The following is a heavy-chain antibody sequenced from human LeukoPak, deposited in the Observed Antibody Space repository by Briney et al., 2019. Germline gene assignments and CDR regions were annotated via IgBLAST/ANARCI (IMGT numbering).Heavy chain of an antibody. J-gene: IGHJ4*02. CDR2: ISSSGNAI. D-gene: IGHD3-3*01. V-gene: IGHV3-48*03. Sequence: GGSLRLSCAASGFPFSSYEMNWVRQAPGKGLEWVSYISSSGNAIYYADSVKGRFTISRDNAKNSLYLQMNSLRAEDTAVYYCAKAPYYDFWSGYYGDYWGQGTLVTVSS. CDR3: AKAPYYDFWSGYYGDY. CDR1: GFPFSSYE.